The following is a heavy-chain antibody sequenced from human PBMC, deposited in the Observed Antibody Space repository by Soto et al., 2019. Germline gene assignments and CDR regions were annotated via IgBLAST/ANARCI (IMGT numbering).Heavy chain of an antibody. CDR1: GCTFSSYA. J-gene: IGHJ6*02. CDR3: ASHYSSGWYYYYYGMDV. Sequence: AVKVSCKASGCTFSSYAISWVRQAPGQGLEWMGGIIPIFGTANYAQKFQGRVTITADESTSTAYMELSSLRSEDTAVYYCASHYSSGWYYYYYGMDVWGQGTTVTVSS. D-gene: IGHD6-19*01. CDR2: IIPIFGTA. V-gene: IGHV1-69*13.